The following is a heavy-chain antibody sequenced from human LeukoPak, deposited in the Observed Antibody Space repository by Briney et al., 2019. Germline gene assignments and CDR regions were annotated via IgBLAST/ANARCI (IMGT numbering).Heavy chain of an antibody. CDR2: IIAYNGNT. D-gene: IGHD3-10*01. Sequence: ASVKVSCKASGYTFTNDGFTWVRQAPGEGLEWMGWIIAYNGNTNYAQKFQGRVTMTTDTSTSTAYMELRSLRSDDTAVYYCARDLAGDYGDYWGQGTLVTVSS. CDR1: GYTFTNDG. J-gene: IGHJ4*02. CDR3: ARDLAGDYGDY. V-gene: IGHV1-18*01.